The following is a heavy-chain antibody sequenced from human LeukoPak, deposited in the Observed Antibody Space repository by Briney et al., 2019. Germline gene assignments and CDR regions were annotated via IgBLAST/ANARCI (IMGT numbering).Heavy chain of an antibody. V-gene: IGHV1-2*02. Sequence: ASVKVSCKASGYTFTGYYMHWVRQAPGQGLEWMGWINPNSGGTNYAQKFQGRVTMTRDTSISTAYMELSRLRSDDTAVYYCARGMSGNHYDFWSGYPPPYNWFDPWGQGTLVTVSS. CDR1: GYTFTGYY. J-gene: IGHJ5*02. D-gene: IGHD3-3*01. CDR2: INPNSGGT. CDR3: ARGMSGNHYDFWSGYPPPYNWFDP.